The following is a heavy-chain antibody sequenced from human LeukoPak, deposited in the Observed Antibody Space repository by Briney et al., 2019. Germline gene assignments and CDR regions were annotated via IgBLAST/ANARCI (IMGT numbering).Heavy chain of an antibody. CDR2: ISSNGGST. Sequence: PGRSLRLSCSASGFTFSSYAMHWVRQAPGKGLEYVSVISSNGGSTYYADSVKGRFTISRDNSKNTLYLQMSSLRAEDTAVYYCVKGVVVVTARAFDYWGQGTLVTVSS. CDR1: GFTFSSYA. D-gene: IGHD2-21*02. CDR3: VKGVVVVTARAFDY. V-gene: IGHV3-64D*06. J-gene: IGHJ4*02.